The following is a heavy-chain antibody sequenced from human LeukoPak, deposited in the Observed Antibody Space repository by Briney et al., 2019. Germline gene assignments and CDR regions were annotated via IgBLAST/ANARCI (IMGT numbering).Heavy chain of an antibody. J-gene: IGHJ5*02. Sequence: PGGSPRLSCAASGFTFSSYAMSWVRQAPGKGLEWVSAISGSGGSTYYADSVKGRFTISRNNSKHTLYLQMNSLRAEDTAVYYCAKAQRLLPTNNWFDPWGQGTLVTVSS. V-gene: IGHV3-23*01. CDR2: ISGSGGST. CDR3: AKAQRLLPTNNWFDP. CDR1: GFTFSSYA. D-gene: IGHD2-15*01.